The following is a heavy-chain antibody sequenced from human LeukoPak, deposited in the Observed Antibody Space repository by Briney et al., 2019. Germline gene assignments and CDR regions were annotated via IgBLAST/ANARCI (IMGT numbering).Heavy chain of an antibody. CDR2: ITGSGAGT. V-gene: IGHV3-23*01. J-gene: IGHJ3*02. CDR3: AKDPNGDYVGAFDM. CDR1: GLTLSAYA. Sequence: GGSLRLSCAASGLTLSAYALVWVRQAPGKGLEWVSAITGSGAGTYYAASVKGRFTISRDNSNNMLYLQMNSLRAEDTALYYCAKDPNGDYVGAFDMWGPGTMVVVSS. D-gene: IGHD4-17*01.